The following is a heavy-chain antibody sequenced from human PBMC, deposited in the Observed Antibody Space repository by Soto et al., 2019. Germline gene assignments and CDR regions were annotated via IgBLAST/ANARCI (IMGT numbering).Heavy chain of an antibody. CDR1: GYSFTSYW. CDR2: IDPSDSYT. Sequence: EVQLVQSGAEVKKPGESLRISCKGSGYSFTSYWISWVRQMPGKGLEWMGRIDPSDSYTNYCPSFQGHVTISADKSISTAYLQLSSLKASDTAMYYCARLGVGATFLGYWGQGTLVTVSS. V-gene: IGHV5-10-1*03. D-gene: IGHD1-26*01. J-gene: IGHJ4*02. CDR3: ARLGVGATFLGY.